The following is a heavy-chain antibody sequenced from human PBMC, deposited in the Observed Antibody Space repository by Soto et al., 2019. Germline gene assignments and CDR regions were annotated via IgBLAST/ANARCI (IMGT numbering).Heavy chain of an antibody. J-gene: IGHJ6*02. D-gene: IGHD6-13*01. CDR3: ETEIAGRDYYYYGMDV. CDR1: GFTFSSYA. CDR2: ISCSGGST. V-gene: IGHV3-23*01. Sequence: PGGSLRLSCAASGFTFSSYAMSWVRQAPGKGLEWVSAISCSGGSTCYADSVKGRFTISRDNSKNTLYLQMNSLRAEDTAVYYCETEIAGRDYYYYGMDVWGQGTTVTVSS.